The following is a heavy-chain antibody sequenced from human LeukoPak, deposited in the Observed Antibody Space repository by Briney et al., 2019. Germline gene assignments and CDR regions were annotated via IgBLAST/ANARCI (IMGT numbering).Heavy chain of an antibody. CDR1: GGSISSGGYY. J-gene: IGHJ4*02. V-gene: IGHV4-31*03. CDR3: ARRGRTKQQLDY. Sequence: SETLSLTCTVSGGSISSGGYYWSWIRQHPGKGLEWIGYIYYSGSTYYNPSLKSRVTISVDTSKNQFSLKLSSVTAADTAVYYCARRGRTKQQLDYWGQGTLVTVSS. D-gene: IGHD6-13*01. CDR2: IYYSGST.